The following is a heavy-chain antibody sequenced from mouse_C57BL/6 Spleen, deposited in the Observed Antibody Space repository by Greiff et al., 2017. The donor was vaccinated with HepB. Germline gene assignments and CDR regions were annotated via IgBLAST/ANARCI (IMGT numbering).Heavy chain of an antibody. CDR2: IDPNSGGT. D-gene: IGHD3-2*02. Sequence: QVQLQQPGAALVKPGASVKLSCKASGYTFTSYWMHWVKQRPGRGLEWIGSIDPNSGGTKYNEKFKSKATLTVDKPSSTAYMQLSSLTSEDAAVYYCSISGYDAMYYWGQGTSVTVAS. V-gene: IGHV1-72*01. CDR1: GYTFTSYW. J-gene: IGHJ4*01. CDR3: SISGYDAMYY.